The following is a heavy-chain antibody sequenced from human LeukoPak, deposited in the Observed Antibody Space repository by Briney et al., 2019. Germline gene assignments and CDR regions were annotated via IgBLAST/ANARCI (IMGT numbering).Heavy chain of an antibody. J-gene: IGHJ4*02. Sequence: PGGSLRLSCAASGFTFSGSAMHWVRQASGKGLEWVGRIRSKANSYATEYAASVKGRFTISRDDSKNTAYLQMNSLKTEDTAVYYCTHHLAAPGTSPVGYWGQGTLVTVS. V-gene: IGHV3-73*01. CDR3: THHLAAPGTSPVGY. D-gene: IGHD6-13*01. CDR1: GFTFSGSA. CDR2: IRSKANSYAT.